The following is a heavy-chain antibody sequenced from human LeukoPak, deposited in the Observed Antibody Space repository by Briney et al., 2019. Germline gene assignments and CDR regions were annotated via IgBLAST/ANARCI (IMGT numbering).Heavy chain of an antibody. CDR3: ARGLVVTRANWFDP. J-gene: IGHJ5*02. CDR2: ICYSGST. Sequence: PSETLSLTCTVSGGSISSSSYYWGWIRQPPGKGLEWIGSICYSGSTYYNPSLKSRVTISVDTSKNQFSLKLSSVTAADTAVYYCARGLVVTRANWFDPWGQGTLVTVSS. D-gene: IGHD2-2*01. V-gene: IGHV4-39*07. CDR1: GGSISSSSYY.